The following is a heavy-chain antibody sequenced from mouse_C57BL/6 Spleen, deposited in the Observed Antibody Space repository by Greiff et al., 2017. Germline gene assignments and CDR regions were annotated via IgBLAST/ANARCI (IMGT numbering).Heavy chain of an antibody. CDR2: IDPSDSET. Sequence: QVQLKQPGAELVRPGSSVKLSCKASGYTFTSYWMHWVKQRPIQGLEWIGNIDPSDSETHYNQKFKDKATLTVDKSSSTAYMQLSSLTSVDSAVYYCARGYYGSSSYYYAMDYWGQGTSVTVSS. CDR3: ARGYYGSSSYYYAMDY. CDR1: GYTFTSYW. J-gene: IGHJ4*01. D-gene: IGHD1-1*01. V-gene: IGHV1-52*01.